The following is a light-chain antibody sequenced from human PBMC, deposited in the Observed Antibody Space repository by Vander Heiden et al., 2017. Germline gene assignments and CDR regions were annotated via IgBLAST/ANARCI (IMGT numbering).Light chain of an antibody. J-gene: IGKJ1*01. CDR1: QNVINN. CDR3: QQDHNWPWT. V-gene: IGKV3-15*01. Sequence: EIVMTQYPVTLSVSPGERATLSCRASQNVINNLAWYQAKPGQAPRLLIYGASTRATGVAARFSGSGSGTDLTLTISGLQSEDSAVYFCQQDHNWPWTFGQGTKVEIK. CDR2: GAS.